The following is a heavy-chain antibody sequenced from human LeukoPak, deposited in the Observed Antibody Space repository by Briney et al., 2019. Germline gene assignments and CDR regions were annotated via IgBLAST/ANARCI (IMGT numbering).Heavy chain of an antibody. CDR2: IYYSGST. D-gene: IGHD3-10*01. Sequence: SETLSLTCTVSGGSISSYYWSWIRQPPGKGLEWIGYIYYSGSTNYNPSLKSRVTISVDTSKNQFSLKLSSVTAADTAVYYCARHVLLWFGVVGYMDVWGKGTTVTISS. V-gene: IGHV4-59*08. CDR3: ARHVLLWFGVVGYMDV. CDR1: GGSISSYY. J-gene: IGHJ6*03.